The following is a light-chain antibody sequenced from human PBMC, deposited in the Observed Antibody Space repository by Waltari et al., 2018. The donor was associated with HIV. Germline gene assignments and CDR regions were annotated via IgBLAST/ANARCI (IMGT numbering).Light chain of an antibody. CDR2: WAS. CDR3: QQYSITPVT. CDR1: QSVLYSSNNKNY. V-gene: IGKV4-1*01. J-gene: IGKJ2*01. Sequence: DIVMTRSPDSLAVSLGERATMNCKSSQSVLYSSNNKNYLAWYQQKPGQPPKLLIYWASTRESGVPDRFSGSGSATDFTLTISSLQAEDVAVYYCQQYSITPVTFGQGTKLEIK.